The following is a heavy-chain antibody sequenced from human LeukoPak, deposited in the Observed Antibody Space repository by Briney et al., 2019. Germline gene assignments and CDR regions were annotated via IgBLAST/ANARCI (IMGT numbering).Heavy chain of an antibody. CDR2: IYYSGST. CDR1: GGSISSYY. V-gene: IGHV4-59*08. J-gene: IGHJ4*02. Sequence: SETLSLTCTVSGGSISSYYWSWIRQPPGKGLEWIGYIYYSGSTSYNPSLKSRVTISVDTSKNQFSLKLSSVTAADTAVYYCARHTAHGEVDYSLDYWGQGTLVTVSS. CDR3: ARHTAHGEVDYSLDY. D-gene: IGHD4-11*01.